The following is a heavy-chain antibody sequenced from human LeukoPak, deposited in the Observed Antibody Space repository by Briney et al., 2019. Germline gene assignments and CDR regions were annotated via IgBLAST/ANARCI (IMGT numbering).Heavy chain of an antibody. CDR3: ARGRRGLLTYYYYGMDV. D-gene: IGHD6-19*01. CDR1: GGSFSRHY. J-gene: IGHJ6*02. Sequence: KPSETLSLTCTVSGGSFSRHYWSWLRQPPGKGLEWIGYTYYSGNTNYNPSLKSRLTISVDMSKNQFSLKLSSVTAADTAVYYCARGRRGLLTYYYYGMDVWGQGTTVTVSS. CDR2: TYYSGNT. V-gene: IGHV4-59*11.